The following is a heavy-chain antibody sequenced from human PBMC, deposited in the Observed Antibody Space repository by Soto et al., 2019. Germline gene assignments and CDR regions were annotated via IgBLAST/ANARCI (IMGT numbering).Heavy chain of an antibody. CDR3: ARVVPGAEAWFGP. V-gene: IGHV1-18*01. D-gene: IGHD2-2*01. J-gene: IGHJ5*02. CDR2: ISLYSDGT. CDR1: VYTLSNYG. Sequence: ASVKFSCKTSVYTLSNYGITWLRQAPGQPLEWLGWISLYSDGTNYSQKFQGRVSMTTDTSTTTAYMELRSLRSDDTAVYYCARVVPGAEAWFGPWGQGTLVTVSS.